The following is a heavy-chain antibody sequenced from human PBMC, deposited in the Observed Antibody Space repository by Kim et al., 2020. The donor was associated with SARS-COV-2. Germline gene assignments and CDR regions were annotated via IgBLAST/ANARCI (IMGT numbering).Heavy chain of an antibody. CDR1: GFTFSNAW. CDR2: IKSKTDGGTT. D-gene: IGHD6-13*01. V-gene: IGHV3-15*01. CDR3: TTDSSSWYFYYYGMDV. Sequence: GGSLRLSCAASGFTFSNAWMSWVRQAPGKGLEWVGRIKSKTDGGTTDYAAPVKGRFTISRDDSKNTLYLQMNSLKTEDTAVYYCTTDSSSWYFYYYGMDVWGQGTTVTVSS. J-gene: IGHJ6*02.